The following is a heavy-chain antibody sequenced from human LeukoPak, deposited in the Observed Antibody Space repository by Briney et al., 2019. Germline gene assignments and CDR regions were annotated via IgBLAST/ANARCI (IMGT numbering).Heavy chain of an antibody. D-gene: IGHD3-10*01. CDR2: ISNDGSRK. Sequence: GGSLRLSCAPSGFTFSRHGMHWVRQAPGKGLEWVAIISNDGSRKYYAHPVEGRFTISRDNSKNTLYLQMDSLRAEDTAVYYCARDRAWNYFDYWGQGTLVSVSS. CDR1: GFTFSRHG. CDR3: ARDRAWNYFDY. J-gene: IGHJ4*02. V-gene: IGHV3-30*03.